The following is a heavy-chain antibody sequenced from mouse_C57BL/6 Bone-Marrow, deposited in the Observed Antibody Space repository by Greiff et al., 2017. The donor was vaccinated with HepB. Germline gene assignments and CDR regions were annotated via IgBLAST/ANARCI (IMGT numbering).Heavy chain of an antibody. CDR2: INPNNGGT. CDR1: GYTFTDYN. CDR3: ARWFYYGSSYDWYFDV. D-gene: IGHD1-1*01. V-gene: IGHV1-22*01. Sequence: VQLKQSGPELVKPGASVKMSCKASGYTFTDYNMHWVKQSHGKSLEWIGYINPNNGGTSYNQKFKGKATLTVNKSSSTAYMELRSLTSEDSAVYYCARWFYYGSSYDWYFDVWGTGTTVTVSS. J-gene: IGHJ1*03.